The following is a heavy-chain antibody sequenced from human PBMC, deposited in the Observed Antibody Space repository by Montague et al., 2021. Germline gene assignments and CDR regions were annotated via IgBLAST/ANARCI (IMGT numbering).Heavy chain of an antibody. V-gene: IGHV3-7*05. J-gene: IGHJ4*02. Sequence: SLRLSCAASGFTFSSYWMIWVRQALGKGLEWVASIKKDGTEKYYGDSVMGRFTISRDNAKTSLYLQMNALRAEDTAVYFCSRAWVRSGFDSWGQGTLVTVSS. CDR2: IKKDGTEK. CDR3: SRAWVRSGFDS. D-gene: IGHD4-17*01. CDR1: GFTFSSYW.